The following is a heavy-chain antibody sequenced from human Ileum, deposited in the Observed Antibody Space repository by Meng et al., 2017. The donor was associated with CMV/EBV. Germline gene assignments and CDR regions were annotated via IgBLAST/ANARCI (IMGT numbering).Heavy chain of an antibody. CDR2: ISGSGGLT. V-gene: IGHV3-23*01. D-gene: IGHD3-22*01. Sequence: GGSLRLSCAASGFTSSNYAMSWVRQAPGKGLEWVSGISGSGGLTYYADSVKGWFTFSRDNSKNILYLQMNSLRAEDTAVYYCANPNYYDSNGVYWGQGTLVTVSS. CDR3: ANPNYYDSNGVY. CDR1: GFTSSNYA. J-gene: IGHJ4*02.